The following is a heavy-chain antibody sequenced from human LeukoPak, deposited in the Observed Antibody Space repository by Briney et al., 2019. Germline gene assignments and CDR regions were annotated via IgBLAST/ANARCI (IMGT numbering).Heavy chain of an antibody. D-gene: IGHD5-12*01. J-gene: IGHJ3*02. V-gene: IGHV4-59*01. CDR3: ARDRGDDAFDI. CDR2: IYYSGST. CDR1: GGSISSYY. Sequence: PSETLSLTCTVSGGSISSYYWSWIRQPPGKGLEWIGYIYYSGSTNYNPSLKSRVTISVDTSKNQFSLKLSSVTAADTAVYYCARDRGDDAFDIWGQGTTVTVSS.